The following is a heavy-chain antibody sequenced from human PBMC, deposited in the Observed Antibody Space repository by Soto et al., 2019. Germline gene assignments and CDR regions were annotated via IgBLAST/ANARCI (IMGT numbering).Heavy chain of an antibody. Sequence: QVQLVESGGGVVQPGRSLSLSCAASGFTFSSYAMHWVRQAPGKRLEWVAVISYDGSNKYYADSVKGRFTISSDNSKNSLYLQMNSLRAEDTAVYYCARPIAYCGGDCYSWDYWGQGTLVTVSS. J-gene: IGHJ4*02. CDR2: ISYDGSNK. CDR3: ARPIAYCGGDCYSWDY. D-gene: IGHD2-21*02. V-gene: IGHV3-30-3*01. CDR1: GFTFSSYA.